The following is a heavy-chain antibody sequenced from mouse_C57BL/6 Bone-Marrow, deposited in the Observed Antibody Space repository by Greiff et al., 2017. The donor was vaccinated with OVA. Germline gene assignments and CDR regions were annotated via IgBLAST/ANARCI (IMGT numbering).Heavy chain of an antibody. CDR2: INPSNGGT. J-gene: IGHJ1*03. V-gene: IGHV1-53*01. CDR3: ARGFITTVVAHGYFDV. D-gene: IGHD1-1*01. Sequence: QVQLQQPGTELVKPGASVKLSCKASGYTFTSYWMHWVKQRPGQGLEWIGNINPSNGGTNYTEKFKSKATLTVDKSSSTAYMQLSSLTSEASAVYYCARGFITTVVAHGYFDVWGTGTTVTVSS. CDR1: GYTFTSYW.